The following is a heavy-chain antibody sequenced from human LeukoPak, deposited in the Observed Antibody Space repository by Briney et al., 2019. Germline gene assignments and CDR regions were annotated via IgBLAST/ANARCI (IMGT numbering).Heavy chain of an antibody. CDR3: ARGGSSGYWGIDY. D-gene: IGHD6-19*01. Sequence: GGSLRLSCAASGFTLSSYAMHWVRQAPGKGLEWVAVISYDGSNKYYADSVKGRFTISRDNSKNTLYLQMNSLRAEDTAVYYCARGGSSGYWGIDYWGQGTLVTVSS. V-gene: IGHV3-30-3*01. CDR1: GFTLSSYA. CDR2: ISYDGSNK. J-gene: IGHJ4*02.